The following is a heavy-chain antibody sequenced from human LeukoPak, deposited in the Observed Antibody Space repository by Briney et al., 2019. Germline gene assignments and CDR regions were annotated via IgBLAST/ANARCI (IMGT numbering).Heavy chain of an antibody. CDR2: INSDGSST. CDR3: ASGEYSSRANY. Sequence: GGSLRLSCAASGFTFSTYWMHWVRQAPGKGLVWVSRINSDGSSTSYADSVKGRFTISRDNAKNTLYLQMNSLRAEDTAVYYCASGEYSSRANYWGQGTLVTVSS. D-gene: IGHD6-19*01. J-gene: IGHJ4*02. V-gene: IGHV3-74*01. CDR1: GFTFSTYW.